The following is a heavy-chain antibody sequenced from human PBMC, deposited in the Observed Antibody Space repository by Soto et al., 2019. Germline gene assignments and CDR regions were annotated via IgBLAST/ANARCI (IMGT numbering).Heavy chain of an antibody. V-gene: IGHV1-69*13. CDR2: IIPIFGTA. CDR3: RLDLYGMDV. J-gene: IGHJ6*02. Sequence: SSVKVACKATRATFSSYAISSVRQPPGQGLEGMGSIIPIFGTANYAQKGQVRITITPDESTSTAYMELPRQRTEDTAGPTCRLDLYGMDVWGQGTTVTVSS. CDR1: RATFSSYA. D-gene: IGHD2-15*01.